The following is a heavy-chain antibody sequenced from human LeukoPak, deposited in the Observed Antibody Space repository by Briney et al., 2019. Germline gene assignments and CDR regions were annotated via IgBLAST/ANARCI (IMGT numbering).Heavy chain of an antibody. CDR1: GFTFSSYA. CDR3: ARMVPAYYDFWSGYFSPGGFDY. J-gene: IGHJ4*02. CDR2: ISYDGSNK. D-gene: IGHD3-3*01. Sequence: GGSLRLSCAASGFTFSSYAMHWVRQAPGKGLEWVAVISYDGSNKYYADSVKGRFTISRDNSKNTLYLQMNSLGAEDTAVYYCARMVPAYYDFWSGYFSPGGFDYWGQGTLVTVSS. V-gene: IGHV3-30*04.